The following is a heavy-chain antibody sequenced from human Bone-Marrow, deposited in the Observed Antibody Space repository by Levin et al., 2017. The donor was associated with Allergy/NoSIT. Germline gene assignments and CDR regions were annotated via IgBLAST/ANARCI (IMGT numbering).Heavy chain of an antibody. CDR2: IYPGDSDT. CDR3: AATGLMGVRSAYDA. J-gene: IGHJ5*02. V-gene: IGHV5-51*01. D-gene: IGHD2-8*01. CDR1: GYTFDRYW. Sequence: KVSCQTSGYTFDRYWIAGVRQMPGKGLEWMGVIYPGDSDTTYSPSFQGHVIIPVDKSTSTAYLQWTGLKASDTATYYCAATGLMGVRSAYDAWGQGTRVIVSS.